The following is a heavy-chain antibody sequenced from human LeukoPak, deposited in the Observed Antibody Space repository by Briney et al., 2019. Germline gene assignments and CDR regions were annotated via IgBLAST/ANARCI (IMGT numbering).Heavy chain of an antibody. D-gene: IGHD4-17*01. CDR3: ARVDDYGPTYYYYGMDV. V-gene: IGHV1-69*01. CDR2: IIPIFGTA. CDR1: GGTFGSYA. Sequence: GASVKVSCKASGGTFGSYAISWVRQAPGQGLEWMGGIIPIFGTANYAQKFQGRVTITADESTSTAYMELSSLRSEDTAVYYCARVDDYGPTYYYYGMDVWGQGTTVTVSS. J-gene: IGHJ6*02.